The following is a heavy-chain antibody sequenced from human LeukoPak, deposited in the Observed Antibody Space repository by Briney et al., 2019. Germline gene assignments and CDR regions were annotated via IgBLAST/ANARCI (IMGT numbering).Heavy chain of an antibody. J-gene: IGHJ4*02. Sequence: GASVKVSCKVSGCTLTELSMHWVRQAPGKGLEWMGGFDPEDGETIYAQKFQGRVTMTEDTSTDTAYMELSGLRSEGTAVYYCATGYGSWDYWGQGTLVTVSS. CDR3: ATGYGSWDY. V-gene: IGHV1-24*01. CDR2: FDPEDGET. CDR1: GCTLTELS. D-gene: IGHD3-10*01.